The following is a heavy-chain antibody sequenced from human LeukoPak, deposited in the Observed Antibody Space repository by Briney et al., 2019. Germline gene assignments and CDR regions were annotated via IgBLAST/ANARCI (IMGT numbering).Heavy chain of an antibody. D-gene: IGHD6-13*01. Sequence: HSGGSLRLSCAASGFSLSNYWMHWVRQVPGKGLVWVSRIDSGGSSTTYADSVKGRFTISKDNAKNTLYLQMNSLRAEDTAVYYCARSSNCVDYWGQGTLVTVSS. CDR2: IDSGGSST. CDR3: ARSSNCVDY. J-gene: IGHJ4*02. V-gene: IGHV3-74*01. CDR1: GFSLSNYW.